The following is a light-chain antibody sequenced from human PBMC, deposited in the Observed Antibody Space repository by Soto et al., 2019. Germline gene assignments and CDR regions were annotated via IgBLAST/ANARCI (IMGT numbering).Light chain of an antibody. CDR2: GTS. Sequence: EIVLTQSPGTLSLSPGESATLSCRPIQSVAANPLAWYRRNPGQPPSLPIYGTSTRATDIPRRFSGSGSGTDFTLTITRLEPEDFAVYFCQQYGDSPPTFGQGTKVEVK. CDR3: QQYGDSPPT. CDR1: QSVAANP. J-gene: IGKJ1*01. V-gene: IGKV3-20*01.